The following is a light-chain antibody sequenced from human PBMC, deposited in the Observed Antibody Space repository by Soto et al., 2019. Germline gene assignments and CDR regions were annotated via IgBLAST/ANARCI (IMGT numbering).Light chain of an antibody. CDR1: QSISSY. V-gene: IGKV1-39*01. CDR2: AAS. CDR3: QQSYSTPLT. Sequence: DIQMTQSPSSLSASVGDRVTITCRASQSISSYLNWYQQKPGKAPKLLIYAASNLQSGVPSRFSGSGSGTDFTLTISSLQPEDFATYYCQQSYSTPLTFGGGTKVELK. J-gene: IGKJ4*01.